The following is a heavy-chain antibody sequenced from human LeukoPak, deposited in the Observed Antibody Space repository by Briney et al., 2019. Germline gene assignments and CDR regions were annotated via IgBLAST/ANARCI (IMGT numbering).Heavy chain of an antibody. CDR1: GGSFSGYY. CDR3: ARHPPYYYGSGSYKY. Sequence: SETLSLTCAVYGGSFSGYYWRWIRQPPGKGLEWIGESNDSESTNYNPSLKSRVTISADTSKNQFSLKLSSVTAADTAVYYCARHPPYYYGSGSYKYWGQGTLVTVSS. CDR2: SNDSEST. D-gene: IGHD3-10*01. V-gene: IGHV4-34*01. J-gene: IGHJ4*02.